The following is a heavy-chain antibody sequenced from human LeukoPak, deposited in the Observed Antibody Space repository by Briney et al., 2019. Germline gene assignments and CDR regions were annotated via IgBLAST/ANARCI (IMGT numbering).Heavy chain of an antibody. D-gene: IGHD6-19*01. Sequence: GASVKVSCKASGYTFTSYALNWVRQAPGQGLEWMGWINTNTGNPTYAQGFTGRFVFSLDTSVSTAYLQISSLKAEDAAVYYCTRSPSYSSGWRLDYWGQGTLVTVSS. CDR2: INTNTGNP. J-gene: IGHJ4*02. V-gene: IGHV7-4-1*02. CDR3: TRSPSYSSGWRLDY. CDR1: GYTFTSYA.